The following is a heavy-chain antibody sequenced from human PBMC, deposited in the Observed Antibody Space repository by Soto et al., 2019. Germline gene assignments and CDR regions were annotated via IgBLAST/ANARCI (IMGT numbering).Heavy chain of an antibody. CDR3: ATLTKYYFDY. J-gene: IGHJ4*02. CDR1: GFTFSSYG. D-gene: IGHD3-9*01. Sequence: GGSLRLSCAASGFTFSSYGMHWVRQAPGKGLEWVAVIAHDGVNKYYAGSVKGRFTISRDDSRNTLSLQMSSLRSEDTAVYYCATLTKYYFDYWGQGTLVTVSS. V-gene: IGHV3-30*03. CDR2: IAHDGVNK.